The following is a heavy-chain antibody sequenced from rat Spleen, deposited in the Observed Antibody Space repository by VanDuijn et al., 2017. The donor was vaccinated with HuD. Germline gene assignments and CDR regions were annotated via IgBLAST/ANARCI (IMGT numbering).Heavy chain of an antibody. J-gene: IGHJ3*01. CDR1: GFIFSDHY. CDR2: ITNTGNTP. D-gene: IGHD1-6*01. Sequence: EVQLVESGGGVVQPGRSLKLSCAASGFIFSDHYVAWVRQAPTKGLEWVASITNTGNTPYYPDSVRGRFTISRDPAQNTLYLQMNSLRSEDTATYYCTTYSDYATSPFAFWGRGALVTVSS. V-gene: IGHV5-20*01. CDR3: TTYSDYATSPFAF.